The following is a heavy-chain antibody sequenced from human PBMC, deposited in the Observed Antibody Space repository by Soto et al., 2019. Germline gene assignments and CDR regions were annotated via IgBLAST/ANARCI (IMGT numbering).Heavy chain of an antibody. J-gene: IGHJ4*02. CDR2: IIPLFGTT. CDR1: GDTFSGYS. Sequence: QVQLVQSGAEVKKPESSVKVSCKASGDTFSGYSISWVRQAPGQGLEWMGGIIPLFGTTNYAQRFQDRVTITADISTSTAYMELSSLKSEDTAIYYCARDLGSGYDPGDYWGQGTLVIVSS. CDR3: ARDLGSGYDPGDY. V-gene: IGHV1-69*14. D-gene: IGHD5-12*01.